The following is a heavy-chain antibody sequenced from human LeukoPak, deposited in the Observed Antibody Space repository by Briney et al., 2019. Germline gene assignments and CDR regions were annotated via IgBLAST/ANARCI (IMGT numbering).Heavy chain of an antibody. V-gene: IGHV1-24*01. Sequence: ASVKVSCKVSGYTLTELSMHWVRQAPGKGLEWMGGFDPEDGETIYAQKFQGRVTMTEDTSTDTAYMELSSLRSEDTAVYYCARVNLYCSSTSCYPVYFDYWGQGTLVTVSS. J-gene: IGHJ4*02. CDR1: GYTLTELS. CDR3: ARVNLYCSSTSCYPVYFDY. CDR2: FDPEDGET. D-gene: IGHD2-2*01.